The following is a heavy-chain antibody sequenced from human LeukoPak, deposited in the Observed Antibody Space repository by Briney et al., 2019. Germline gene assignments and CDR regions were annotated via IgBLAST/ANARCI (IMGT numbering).Heavy chain of an antibody. V-gene: IGHV4-4*02. Sequence: SETLSLTCAVSGGSISSSNWWSWVRPPPGKGLEWVGEIYHSGSTNYNPSLKSRVTISVDKSKNQFSLKLSSVTAADTAVYYCARRIAVAGNVFDYWGQGTLVTVSS. CDR1: GGSISSSNW. CDR2: IYHSGST. CDR3: ARRIAVAGNVFDY. D-gene: IGHD6-19*01. J-gene: IGHJ4*02.